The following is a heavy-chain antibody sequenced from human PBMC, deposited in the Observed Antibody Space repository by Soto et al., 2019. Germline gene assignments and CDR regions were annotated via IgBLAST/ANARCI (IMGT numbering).Heavy chain of an antibody. J-gene: IGHJ4*02. CDR2: INWNSGSI. D-gene: IGHD2-15*01. CDR1: GFSFDDYA. Sequence: EVQLVESGGDLVQPGRSLRLYCTASGFSFDDYAMHCVRQVPGKGLERVSGINWNSGSIGYADSVKGRFSISRDDAKNSLYRQMNSLRPEDTAFYYCAKPSYCTGGRCYLSFDYWGQGTLVTVSS. V-gene: IGHV3-9*01. CDR3: AKPSYCTGGRCYLSFDY.